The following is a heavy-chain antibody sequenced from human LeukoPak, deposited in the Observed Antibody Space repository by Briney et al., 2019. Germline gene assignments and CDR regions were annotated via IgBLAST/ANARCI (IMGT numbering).Heavy chain of an antibody. CDR3: ASYRKYGSV. J-gene: IGHJ4*02. Sequence: SETLSLTCSVPGYSIRRGYYSGWIRQPPGNGLEWIGSIFHSETTSGSTDYNPSLKSRVTISVDTSKNQFSLKLSSVTAADTAVYYCASYRKYGSVWGQGTLVTVSS. V-gene: IGHV4-38-2*02. CDR1: GYSIRRGYY. D-gene: IGHD3-10*01. CDR2: IFHSETTSGST.